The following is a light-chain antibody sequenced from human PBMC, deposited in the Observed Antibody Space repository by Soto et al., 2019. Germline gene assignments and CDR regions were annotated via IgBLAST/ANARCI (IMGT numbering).Light chain of an antibody. CDR3: QQHNQWPIT. J-gene: IGKJ5*01. CDR1: QSVSIL. CDR2: GAT. V-gene: IGKV3-15*01. Sequence: EIVLTQSPGTLSLSPGERATLSCRASQSVSILLAWYQQKPGQAHRXLIHGATTRATGIPARFSGSGSGTEGTITISSLQSEDSEVYDGQQHNQWPITFGQGTRLEI.